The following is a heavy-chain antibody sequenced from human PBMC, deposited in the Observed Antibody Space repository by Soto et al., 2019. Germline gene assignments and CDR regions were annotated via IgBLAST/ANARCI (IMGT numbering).Heavy chain of an antibody. CDR2: IYPGDSDT. D-gene: IGHD1-26*01. Sequence: GESLKISCKGLGYNFPDYWIAWVRQMPGKGLEYMGIIYPGDSDTRYSPSFQGQVTISADKSISTAYLQWNSLEASDTAMYYCPRLGEDGPTPFRLHWFGPRRKGTLVPV. CDR3: PRLGEDGPTPFRLHWFGP. J-gene: IGHJ5*02. CDR1: GYNFPDYW. V-gene: IGHV5-51*01.